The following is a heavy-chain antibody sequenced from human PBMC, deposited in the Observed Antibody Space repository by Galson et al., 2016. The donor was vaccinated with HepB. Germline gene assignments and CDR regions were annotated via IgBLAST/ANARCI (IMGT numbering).Heavy chain of an antibody. CDR3: AREGGSSWGFDY. CDR2: VDP. CDR1: GFSFTSFY. J-gene: IGHJ4*02. V-gene: IGHV1-46*01. D-gene: IGHD1-26*01. Sequence: SVKVSCKASGFSFTSFYIHWVRQAPGQGLEWLGIVDPNYPRQFQGRVSMTRDTSTSTVYMELNSLTSEDTAVYYCAREGGSSWGFDYWGQGTLVIVSS.